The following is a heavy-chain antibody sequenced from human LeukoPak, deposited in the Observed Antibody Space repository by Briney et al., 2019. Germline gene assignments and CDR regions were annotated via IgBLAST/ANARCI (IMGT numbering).Heavy chain of an antibody. V-gene: IGHV1-69*02. CDR3: ARTGYCTNGVCYAHYYYYYMDV. CDR2: IIPILGIA. D-gene: IGHD2-8*01. J-gene: IGHJ6*03. Sequence: SANVSCKASGGTFSSYTISWVRQAPGQGLEWMGRIIPILGIANYAQKFQGRVTITADKSTSTAYMELSSLRSEDTAVYYCARTGYCTNGVCYAHYYYYYMDVWGKGTTVTVSS. CDR1: GGTFSSYT.